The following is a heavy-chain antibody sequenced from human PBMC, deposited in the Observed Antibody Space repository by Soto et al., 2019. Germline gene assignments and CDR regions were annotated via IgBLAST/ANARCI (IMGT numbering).Heavy chain of an antibody. Sequence: QVQLVQSGAEVKKPGASVKVSCKASGYTFTSYGISWVRQAPGQGLEWMGWISAYNGNTNYAQKLQGRVTMTTDTPRRTAKMELRSLSSDDTAVFSCARDVVVVMATRLYYYSSYGMDVWAKGPRSPSP. CDR2: ISAYNGNT. CDR3: ARDVVVVMATRLYYYSSYGMDV. J-gene: IGHJ6*02. V-gene: IGHV1-18*01. CDR1: GYTFTSYG. D-gene: IGHD2-21*01.